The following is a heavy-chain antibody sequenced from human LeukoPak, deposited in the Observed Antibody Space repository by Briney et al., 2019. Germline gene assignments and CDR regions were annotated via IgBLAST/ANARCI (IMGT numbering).Heavy chain of an antibody. J-gene: IGHJ5*02. CDR1: GGSISSGSYY. V-gene: IGHV4-61*02. Sequence: SQTLSHTCTVTGGSISSGSYYWSWIRQPAGKGLEWIGRIYTSGSTNYNPSLKSRVTISVDTSKNQFSLQLSSVTAADTAVYYCARDHIVVVPAAIYNWFDPWGQGTLVTVSS. CDR3: ARDHIVVVPAAIYNWFDP. D-gene: IGHD2-2*01. CDR2: IYTSGST.